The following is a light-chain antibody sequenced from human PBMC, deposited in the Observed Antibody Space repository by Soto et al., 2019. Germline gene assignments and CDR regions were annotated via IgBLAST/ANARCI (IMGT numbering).Light chain of an antibody. V-gene: IGKV4-1*01. CDR2: AAS. J-gene: IGKJ4*01. CDR1: QSVLYSSNNNNY. CDR3: QQLNSYSPRLI. Sequence: DIVMTQSPDSLAVSLGERATINCKSSQSVLYSSNNNNYLAWYQQKPGKAPKLLIYAASTLESGVPPRFSGSGSGTDFTLTISSLQPEDSATYYCQQLNSYSPRLIFGGGTKVDIK.